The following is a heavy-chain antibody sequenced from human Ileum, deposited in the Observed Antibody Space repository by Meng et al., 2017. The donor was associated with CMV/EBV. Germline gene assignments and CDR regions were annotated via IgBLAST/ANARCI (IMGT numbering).Heavy chain of an antibody. CDR2: ISYDGSNK. V-gene: IGHV3-30*04. Sequence: GESLKISCAASGFTFSSYAMHWVRQAPGKGLEWVAVISYDGSNKYYADSVKGRFPISRDNSKNTLYLQMNSLRAEDTAVYYCARDRGIFVVVPAANDYWGKG. CDR3: ARDRGIFVVVPAANDY. D-gene: IGHD2-2*01. J-gene: IGHJ4*02. CDR1: GFTFSSYA.